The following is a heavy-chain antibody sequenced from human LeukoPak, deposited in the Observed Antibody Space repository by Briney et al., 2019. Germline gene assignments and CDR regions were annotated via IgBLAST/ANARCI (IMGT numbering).Heavy chain of an antibody. Sequence: PGRSLRLSCAASGFTLSSYAMSWVRQAPGKGLEWVSIISSSGGSANYADSVKGRFTISRDNSKNTLYLQMNSLRAEGTAVYYCAKDRSSSWYSAFEIWGQGTMVTVSS. V-gene: IGHV3-23*01. CDR3: AKDRSSSWYSAFEI. CDR1: GFTLSSYA. CDR2: ISSSGGSA. J-gene: IGHJ3*02. D-gene: IGHD6-13*01.